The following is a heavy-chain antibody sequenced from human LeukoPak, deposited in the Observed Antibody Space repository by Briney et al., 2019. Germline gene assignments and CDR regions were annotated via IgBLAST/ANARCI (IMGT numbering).Heavy chain of an antibody. V-gene: IGHV6-1*01. J-gene: IGHJ4*02. CDR3: ARLENWAFDF. CDR2: TYYRSKWST. D-gene: IGHD7-27*01. CDR1: GDSVSSNSAA. Sequence: SQTLSLTCAISGDSVSSNSAAWNWISQSPSRGLEWLGRTYYRSKWSTDYAVSVESRMTVNPDTSNNHFSPQLTSVTPEDTAVYYCARLENWAFDFWGQGTLITVSS.